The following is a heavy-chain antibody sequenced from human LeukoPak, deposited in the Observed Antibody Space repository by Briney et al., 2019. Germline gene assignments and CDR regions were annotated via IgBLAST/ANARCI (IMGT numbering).Heavy chain of an antibody. CDR3: ARVEGGYYAYYYGLDV. J-gene: IGHJ6*02. D-gene: IGHD2-15*01. CDR1: GDSVSSNSAT. Sequence: SQTLSLTCAISGDSVSSNSATWNWIRQSPSRGLEWLGRTYYRSKWHNDYAASVRSRVTINPDTSKNQFSLQLNSVTPEDTAEYYCARVEGGYYAYYYGLDVWGQGTTVTVSS. V-gene: IGHV6-1*01. CDR2: TYYRSKWHN.